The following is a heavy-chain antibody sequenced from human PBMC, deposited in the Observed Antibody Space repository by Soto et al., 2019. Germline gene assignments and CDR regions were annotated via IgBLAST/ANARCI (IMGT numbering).Heavy chain of an antibody. CDR3: ARDECYDFWSGYYRSRGYYYYGMDV. J-gene: IGHJ6*02. D-gene: IGHD3-3*01. CDR1: GFTFSSYS. Sequence: GGSLRLSCAASGFTFSSYSMNWVRQAPGKGLEWVSYISSSSSTIYYADSVKGRFTISRDNAKNSLYLQMNSLRDEDTAVYYCARDECYDFWSGYYRSRGYYYYGMDVWGQGTTVTVSS. CDR2: ISSSSSTI. V-gene: IGHV3-48*02.